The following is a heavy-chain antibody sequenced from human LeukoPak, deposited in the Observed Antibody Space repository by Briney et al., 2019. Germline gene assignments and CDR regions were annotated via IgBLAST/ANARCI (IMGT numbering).Heavy chain of an antibody. V-gene: IGHV5-51*01. D-gene: IGHD2-15*01. CDR2: IYPADSDT. CDR1: GYTFTSSW. J-gene: IGHJ4*02. Sequence: GESLKISCQVSGYTFTSSWIGWLRQLPGKGLEWMGIIYPADSDTRYKPSFEGQVTISADKSISTAYLQWSSLKASDTAMYYCARRYCSGGTCYFDYWGQGTLVTVSS. CDR3: ARRYCSGGTCYFDY.